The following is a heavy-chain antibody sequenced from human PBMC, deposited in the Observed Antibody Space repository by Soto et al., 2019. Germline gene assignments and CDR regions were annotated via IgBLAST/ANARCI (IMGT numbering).Heavy chain of an antibody. J-gene: IGHJ4*02. Sequence: EVQLVESGGGLVQPGGSLRLSCAASGFSFSSYWMTWVRQAPGTGLEWVANINQDASNKNYMNSVKGRLTSSRDNAKNAVYLQMNSLRVEDTAVYYCARVGYNDYENDYWGQGTLVTVSS. CDR3: ARVGYNDYENDY. CDR2: INQDASNK. CDR1: GFSFSSYW. D-gene: IGHD5-12*01. V-gene: IGHV3-7*05.